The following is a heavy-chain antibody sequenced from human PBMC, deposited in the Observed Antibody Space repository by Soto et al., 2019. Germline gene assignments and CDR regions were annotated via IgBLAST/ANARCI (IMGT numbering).Heavy chain of an antibody. Sequence: QVQLQESGPGLVKPSETLSLTCTVSGGSISSYYWSWIRQPPGKGLEWIGYIYYSGSTNYNPSLKSRVTISVDTSKNQFSLKLSSVTAADTAVYYCARVGHSGYDQYYYYMDVWGKGTTLTVSS. V-gene: IGHV4-59*01. D-gene: IGHD5-12*01. CDR1: GGSISSYY. J-gene: IGHJ6*03. CDR2: IYYSGST. CDR3: ARVGHSGYDQYYYYMDV.